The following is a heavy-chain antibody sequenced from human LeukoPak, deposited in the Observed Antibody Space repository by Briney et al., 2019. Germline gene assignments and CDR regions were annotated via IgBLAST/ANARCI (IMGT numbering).Heavy chain of an antibody. D-gene: IGHD2-2*01. V-gene: IGHV1-2*02. CDR1: GYTFTDYY. CDR2: INPDNGGT. J-gene: IGHJ5*02. CDR3: TREARVGNWFDP. Sequence: GASVKVSCRASGYTFTDYYIHWVRQAPGQGLEWMGWINPDNGGTNYAQKCQGRVTMTRDTSIRTVYMDLSRLRSDDTAVFYCTREARVGNWFDPWGQGTQVTVSS.